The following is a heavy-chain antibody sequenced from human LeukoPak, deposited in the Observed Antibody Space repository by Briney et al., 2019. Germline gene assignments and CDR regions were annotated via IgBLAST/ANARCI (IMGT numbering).Heavy chain of an antibody. CDR2: IIPILGIA. D-gene: IGHD3-3*01. V-gene: IGHV1-69*04. Sequence: SVKVSCKASGGTFSSYAISWVRQAPGQGLEWMGRIIPILGIANYAQKFQGRVTITADKSTSTAYMELSSLRSEDTAVYYCARTSRVFGPSIYWGQGTLVTVSS. CDR1: GGTFSSYA. J-gene: IGHJ4*02. CDR3: ARTSRVFGPSIY.